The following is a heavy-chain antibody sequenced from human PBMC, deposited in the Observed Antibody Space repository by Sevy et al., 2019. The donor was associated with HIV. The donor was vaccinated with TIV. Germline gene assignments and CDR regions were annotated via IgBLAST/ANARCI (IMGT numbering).Heavy chain of an antibody. CDR1: GFTFSNSG. CDR2: IFSDGVTS. CDR3: ARESPSDCYLDS. J-gene: IGHJ4*02. D-gene: IGHD2-21*02. V-gene: IGHV3-33*01. Sequence: GRSLRLSCAASGFTFSNSGMHWVRQSPGKGLEWVASIFSDGVTSYYGDSVRGRFTVFRDNSKSTLSLQLNSLRVEDTAIYYCARESPSDCYLDSWGQGTLVTVSS.